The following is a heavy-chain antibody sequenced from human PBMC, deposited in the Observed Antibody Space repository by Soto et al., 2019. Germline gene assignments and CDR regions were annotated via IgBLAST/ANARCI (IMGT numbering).Heavy chain of an antibody. CDR1: GFTFNEYY. CDR3: AISGDNYNLLDY. CDR2: SSNSGTFA. D-gene: IGHD1-1*01. V-gene: IGHV3-11*06. Sequence: GSLRLSCAASGFTFNEYYMSWIRQAPGKGLEWISYSSNSGTFARYADSVKGRFSISRDNAKNSLYLQINSLRGDDTAIYYCAISGDNYNLLDYWGQGTPVTVSS. J-gene: IGHJ4*02.